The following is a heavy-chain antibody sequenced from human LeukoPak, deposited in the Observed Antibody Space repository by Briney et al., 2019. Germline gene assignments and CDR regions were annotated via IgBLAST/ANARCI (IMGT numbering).Heavy chain of an antibody. CDR2: IIPIFGTA. D-gene: IGHD2-2*01. CDR3: ARATKVVPAASPSYYYGMDV. J-gene: IGHJ6*04. V-gene: IGHV1-69*13. CDR1: GGTFSSYA. Sequence: SVKVSCKASGGTFSSYAISWVRQAPGQGPEWMGGIIPIFGTANYAQKFQGRVTITADESTSTAYMELSSLRSEDTAVYYCARATKVVPAASPSYYYGMDVWGKGTTVTVSS.